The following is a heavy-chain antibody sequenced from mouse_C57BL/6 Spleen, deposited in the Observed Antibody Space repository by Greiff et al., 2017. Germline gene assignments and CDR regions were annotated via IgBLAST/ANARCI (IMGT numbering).Heavy chain of an antibody. J-gene: IGHJ1*03. V-gene: IGHV1-64*01. Sequence: QVQLQQPGAELVKPGASVKLSCKASGYTFTSYWMHWVKQRPGQGLEWIGMIHPNSGSTNYNEKFKSKATLTVDKSSSTDYMQLSSLTSEDSAVYYCARLRYEYNWYFDVWGTGTTVTVSS. CDR1: GYTFTSYW. CDR3: ARLRYEYNWYFDV. CDR2: IHPNSGST. D-gene: IGHD2-4*01.